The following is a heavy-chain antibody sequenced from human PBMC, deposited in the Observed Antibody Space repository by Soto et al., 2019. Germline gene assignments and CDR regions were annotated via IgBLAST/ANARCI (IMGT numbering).Heavy chain of an antibody. CDR2: IYYSGST. CDR1: GGSISSGNYY. CDR3: ARGWGFCTTTSCYDAFDI. J-gene: IGHJ3*02. D-gene: IGHD2-2*01. Sequence: SETLSLTCAVSGGSISSGNYYWIWIRQPPGKGLDWIGYIYYSGSTYYNPSPKSRVIISVDTSQNQFSLKLSSVTAADTAVYYCARGWGFCTTTSCYDAFDIWGQGTMVTVSS. V-gene: IGHV4-30-4*01.